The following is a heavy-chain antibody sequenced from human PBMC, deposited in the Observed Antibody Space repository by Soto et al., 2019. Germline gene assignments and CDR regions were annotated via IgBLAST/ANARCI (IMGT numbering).Heavy chain of an antibody. CDR2: INHSGST. D-gene: IGHD2-15*01. CDR3: ARAHAPTLPFDY. J-gene: IGHJ4*01. V-gene: IGHV4-34*01. CDR1: GGSFSGYY. Sequence: PSETLSLTCAVYGGSFSGYYWSWIRQPPGKGLEWIGEINHSGSTNYNPSLKSRVTISIDTSKSQFSLSLHSVTAADTAVYFCARAHAPTLPFDYWGLGTLVTVS.